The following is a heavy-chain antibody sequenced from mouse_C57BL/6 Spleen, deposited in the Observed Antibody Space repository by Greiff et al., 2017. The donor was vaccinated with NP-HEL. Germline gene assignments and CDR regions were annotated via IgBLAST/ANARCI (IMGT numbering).Heavy chain of an antibody. CDR2: INPGSGGT. V-gene: IGHV1-54*01. CDR3: ARLRRHYYAMDY. CDR1: GYAFTNYL. J-gene: IGHJ4*01. Sequence: QVQLKQSGAELVRPGTSVKVSCKASGYAFTNYLIEWVKQRPGQGLEWIGVINPGSGGTNYNEKFKGKATLTADKSSSTAYMQLSSLTSEDSAVYFCARLRRHYYAMDYWGQGTSVTVSS. D-gene: IGHD1-2*01.